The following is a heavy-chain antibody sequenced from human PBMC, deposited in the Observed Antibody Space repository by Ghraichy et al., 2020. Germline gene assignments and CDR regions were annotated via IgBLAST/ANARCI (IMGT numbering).Heavy chain of an antibody. CDR2: IFYTGTT. J-gene: IGHJ5*02. CDR3: ARGFGAAGTRWFDP. V-gene: IGHV4-59*01. Sequence: SETLSLTCTVSGGSITGYYWNWIRQTPGKGLEWIGYIFYTGTTNYNPSLKSRVTISLDTSKKQFSLNLSPVTAADTAVYYCARGFGAAGTRWFDPWGQGTLVTVSS. CDR1: GGSITGYY. D-gene: IGHD6-13*01.